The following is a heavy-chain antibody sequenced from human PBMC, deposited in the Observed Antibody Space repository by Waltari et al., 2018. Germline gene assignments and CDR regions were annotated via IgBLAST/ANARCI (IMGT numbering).Heavy chain of an antibody. CDR1: GFTFSSNA. CDR3: AREPSSGYPFNWFDP. V-gene: IGHV3-23*01. CDR2: IGGSGNDP. D-gene: IGHD3-22*01. J-gene: IGHJ5*02. Sequence: EVQLLESGGNLVQPGGSLRLSCEASGFTFSSNAISWVRQAPGKGLEWVSTIGGSGNDPYYADSVEGRFTISRDNSQSTLYLQMNSLRAEDTAVYYCAREPSSGYPFNWFDPWGQGTLVTVSS.